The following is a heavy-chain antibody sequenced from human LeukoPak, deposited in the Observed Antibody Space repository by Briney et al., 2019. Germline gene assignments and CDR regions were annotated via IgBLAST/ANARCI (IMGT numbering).Heavy chain of an antibody. D-gene: IGHD5-24*01. J-gene: IGHJ6*03. CDR1: GASIGSHY. V-gene: IGHV4-59*11. CDR3: ARTGDGYNYYNYYYMDF. Sequence: PSETLSLTCSVSGASIGSHYWSWIRQPPGKGLEWIGYLYYSGTTNYNYNPSLKGRVTISVDMPNNQFSLKVSSVTAADTAIYYCARTGDGYNYYNYYYMDFWGKGTTVTVSS. CDR2: LYYSGTTNY.